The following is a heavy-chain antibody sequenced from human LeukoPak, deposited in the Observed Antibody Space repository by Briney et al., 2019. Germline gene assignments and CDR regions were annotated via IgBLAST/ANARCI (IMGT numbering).Heavy chain of an antibody. D-gene: IGHD3-16*01. Sequence: PGGSLRLSCAASGFTVSSNYMSWVRQVPGKGLEWVSVIYSDGSTYYADSVKGRLTISRDNSKNTLLLQTNSLRAEDTAVYYCARGRAITFGGIMLGAFDIWGQGTTVTVSS. V-gene: IGHV3-66*01. CDR1: GFTVSSNY. J-gene: IGHJ3*02. CDR2: IYSDGST. CDR3: ARGRAITFGGIMLGAFDI.